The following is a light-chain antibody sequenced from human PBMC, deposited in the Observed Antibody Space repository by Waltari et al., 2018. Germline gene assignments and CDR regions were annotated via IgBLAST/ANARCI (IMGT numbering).Light chain of an antibody. CDR2: DVA. J-gene: IGLJ1*01. V-gene: IGLV2-14*03. CDR3: SSYTSSSTLYV. CDR1: SGDVGHYDY. Sequence: QSALTQPASVSGSPGQSIAISCTGTSGDVGHYDYVSWYQQHPGKAPKVIIYDVATRPSGGSGRFSGSKSGNTASLTISGLQAEDEADYFCSSYTSSSTLYVFGTGTKVTVL.